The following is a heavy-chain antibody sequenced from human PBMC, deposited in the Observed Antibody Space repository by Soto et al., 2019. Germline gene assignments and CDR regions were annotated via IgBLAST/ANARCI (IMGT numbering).Heavy chain of an antibody. Sequence: QVQLVESGGGVVQPGRSLRLSCAASGFTFSSYAMHWVRQAPGKGLEWVAVISYDGSNKYYADSVKGRFTISRDNSKNTLYLQMNSLRAEDTAVYYCARDYLLEWQWLTDYWGQGTLVTVSS. D-gene: IGHD6-19*01. CDR3: ARDYLLEWQWLTDY. CDR2: ISYDGSNK. J-gene: IGHJ4*02. V-gene: IGHV3-30-3*01. CDR1: GFTFSSYA.